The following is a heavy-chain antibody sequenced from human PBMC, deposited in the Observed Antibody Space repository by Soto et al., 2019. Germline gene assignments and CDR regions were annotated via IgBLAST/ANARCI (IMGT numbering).Heavy chain of an antibody. CDR2: IYYSGST. D-gene: IGHD3-3*01. Sequence: SGTLALTCTVSGGSISSSSYYWGGIRQPPGKGLEWIGSIYYSGSTYYNPSLKSRVTISVDTSKNQFSLKLSSVTAADTAVYYCARLGIFGVVTDTTGNIVYWGQGTLVTVSS. V-gene: IGHV4-39*01. J-gene: IGHJ4*02. CDR3: ARLGIFGVVTDTTGNIVY. CDR1: GGSISSSSYY.